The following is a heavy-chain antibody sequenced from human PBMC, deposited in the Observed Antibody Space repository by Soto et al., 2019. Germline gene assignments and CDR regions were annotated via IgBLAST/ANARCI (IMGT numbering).Heavy chain of an antibody. D-gene: IGHD3-3*01. Sequence: LRLSCAASGFTFSSYAMSWVRQAPGKGLEWVSAISGSGGSTYYADSVKGRFTISRDNSKNTLYLQMNSLRAEDTAVYYCAKDLTSIFGVVIIDWFDPWGQGTLVTVSS. CDR1: GFTFSSYA. V-gene: IGHV3-23*01. CDR2: ISGSGGST. J-gene: IGHJ5*02. CDR3: AKDLTSIFGVVIIDWFDP.